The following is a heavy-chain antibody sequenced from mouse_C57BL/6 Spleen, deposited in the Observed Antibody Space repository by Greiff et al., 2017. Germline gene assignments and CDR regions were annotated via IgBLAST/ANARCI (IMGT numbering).Heavy chain of an antibody. CDR3: ARDRAVVASYAMDY. Sequence: EVQRVESGGGLVKPGGSLKLSCAASGFTFSSYAMSWVRQTPEKRLEWVATISDGGSYTYYPDNVKGRFTISRDNAKNNLYLQMSHLKSEDTAMYYCARDRAVVASYAMDYWGQGTSVTVSS. J-gene: IGHJ4*01. CDR1: GFTFSSYA. CDR2: ISDGGSYT. V-gene: IGHV5-4*01. D-gene: IGHD1-1*01.